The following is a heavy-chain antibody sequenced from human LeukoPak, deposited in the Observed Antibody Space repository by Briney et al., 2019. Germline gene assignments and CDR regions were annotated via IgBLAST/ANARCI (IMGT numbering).Heavy chain of an antibody. CDR3: ATDQRYAFDY. D-gene: IGHD3-9*01. V-gene: IGHV3-48*02. CDR2: IRTTAEGAKYA. Sequence: PGGSLRLSCAASGFTFSSYAMSWVRQAPGKGLEWISNIRTTAEGAKYAYYADSVKGRVTISRDDGKNTLYLHMNSLRDDDTAVYYCATDQRYAFDYWGQGIPVTVSS. CDR1: GFTFSSYA. J-gene: IGHJ4*02.